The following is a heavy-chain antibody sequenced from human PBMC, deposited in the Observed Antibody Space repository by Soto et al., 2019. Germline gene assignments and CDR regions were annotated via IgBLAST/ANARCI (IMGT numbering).Heavy chain of an antibody. J-gene: IGHJ4*02. CDR2: ISSSSSYT. CDR3: ARDSERYFDW. Sequence: PGGSLILSYGASGFTFIDYYMSWIRQAPGKGLEWVSYISSSSSYTNYADSVKGRFTISRDNAKNSLYLQMNSLRAEDTAVYYCARDSERYFDWWGQGTLVTVS. CDR1: GFTFIDYY. V-gene: IGHV3-11*05. D-gene: IGHD3-9*01.